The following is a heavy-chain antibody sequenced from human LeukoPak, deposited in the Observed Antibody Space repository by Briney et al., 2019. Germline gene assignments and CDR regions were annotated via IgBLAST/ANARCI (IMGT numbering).Heavy chain of an antibody. CDR2: IYPGDSDT. D-gene: IGHD3-22*01. CDR3: ARSYYYYDSSGYPIDYYYYYMDV. CDR1: GYSFTSYW. J-gene: IGHJ6*03. Sequence: GESLKISCKGSGYSFTSYWIGWVRQMPGKGLEWMGIIYPGDSDTRYSPSFQGQVTISADKSISTAYLQWSSLKASDTAMYYCARSYYYYDSSGYPIDYYYYYMDVWGKGTTVTVSS. V-gene: IGHV5-51*01.